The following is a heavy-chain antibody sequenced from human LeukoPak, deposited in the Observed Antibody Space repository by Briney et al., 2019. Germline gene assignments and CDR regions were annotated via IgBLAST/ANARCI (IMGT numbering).Heavy chain of an antibody. D-gene: IGHD6-6*01. CDR3: ARVSRPSIAARPIDY. V-gene: IGHV3-30-3*01. Sequence: GGSLRLSCAASVFTFSSYAMHWVRQAPGKGLEWVAVISYDGSNKYYADSVKGRFTISRDNSKNTLYLQMNSLRAEDTAVYYCARVSRPSIAARPIDYWGQGTLVTVSS. CDR1: VFTFSSYA. CDR2: ISYDGSNK. J-gene: IGHJ4*02.